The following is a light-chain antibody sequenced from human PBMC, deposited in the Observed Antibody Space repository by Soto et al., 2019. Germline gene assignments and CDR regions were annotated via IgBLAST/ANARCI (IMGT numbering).Light chain of an antibody. Sequence: EVVLTQSPGTLSLSPGERATLSCRASQSVSSSSHFAWYQQKPGQAPRLLIYGASSRATGIPNRFSGSGTATDVTHTISRLEPEDFAVYYCHQDGGSPSSTFGQGTKLEIK. CDR3: HQDGGSPSST. V-gene: IGKV3-20*01. J-gene: IGKJ2*01. CDR1: QSVSSSSH. CDR2: GAS.